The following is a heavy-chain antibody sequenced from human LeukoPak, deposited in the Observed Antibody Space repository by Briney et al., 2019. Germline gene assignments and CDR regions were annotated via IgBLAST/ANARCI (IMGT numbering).Heavy chain of an antibody. V-gene: IGHV1-24*01. J-gene: IGHJ4*02. CDR1: GYTLTELS. CDR2: FDPEDGET. CDR3: ATAWGIVGATFAY. D-gene: IGHD1-26*01. Sequence: ASVTVSCTVSGYTLTELSMHWVRQAPGKGLEWMGGFDPEDGETIYAQKFQGRVTMTEDTSTDTAYMELSSLRSEDTAVYYCATAWGIVGATFAYWGQGTLVTVSS.